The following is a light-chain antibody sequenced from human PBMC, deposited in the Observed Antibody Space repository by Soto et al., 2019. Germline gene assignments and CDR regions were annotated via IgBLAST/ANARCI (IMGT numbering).Light chain of an antibody. Sequence: IPITQSPSTLSASVGDRVTITCRASQSISSWLAWYQQKPGKAPKLLIYDASSLESGVPSRFSGSGSGTEFTLTISSLQPDDLATYYCEQYNSHCTFGQRTKVDI. CDR1: QSISSW. CDR3: EQYNSHCT. J-gene: IGKJ1*01. V-gene: IGKV1-5*01. CDR2: DAS.